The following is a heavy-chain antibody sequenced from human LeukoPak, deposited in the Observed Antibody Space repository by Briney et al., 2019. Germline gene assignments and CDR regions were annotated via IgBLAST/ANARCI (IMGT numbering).Heavy chain of an antibody. J-gene: IGHJ6*02. V-gene: IGHV3-74*01. CDR2: INSDGSST. CDR3: ARYGYYYYGMDV. CDR1: GFTFSSYA. D-gene: IGHD5-18*01. Sequence: GGSLRLSCAASGFTFSSYAMSWVRQAPGKGLVWVSRINSDGSSTSYADSVKGRFTISRDNAKNTLYLQMNSLRAEDTAVYYCARYGYYYYGMDVWGQGTTVTVSS.